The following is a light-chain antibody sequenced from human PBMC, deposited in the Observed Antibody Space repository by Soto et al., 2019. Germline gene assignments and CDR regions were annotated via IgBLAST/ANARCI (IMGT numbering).Light chain of an antibody. V-gene: IGKV1-5*03. CDR3: QQFYRYPWT. CDR2: KAS. CDR1: QSVDTC. Sequence: DIQMTQSPSTLSASVGDRVTITCRASQSVDTCLAWYQQKPGQAPQLLIYKASTLETGVPARFSGSGSVTEFTLTISSLQPDDFATYYCQQFYRYPWTFGQGTKVEIK. J-gene: IGKJ1*01.